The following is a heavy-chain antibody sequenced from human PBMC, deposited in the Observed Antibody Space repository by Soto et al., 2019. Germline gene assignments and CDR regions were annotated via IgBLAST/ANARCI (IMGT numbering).Heavy chain of an antibody. V-gene: IGHV4-39*01. CDR3: ARRDWKLRGDYFDY. Sequence: SETLSLTCSVSGYSISNTGYYWGWLRQAPGKGLEYIASVYYSGDTYYNPSLKSRVSMSVDTSKNQFSLQLTSVSATDTAVYFCARRDWKLRGDYFDYWGQGIQVT. CDR2: VYYSGDT. D-gene: IGHD1-1*01. CDR1: GYSISNTGYY. J-gene: IGHJ4*02.